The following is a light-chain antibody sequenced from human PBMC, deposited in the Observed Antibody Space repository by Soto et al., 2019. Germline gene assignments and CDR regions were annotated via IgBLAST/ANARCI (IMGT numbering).Light chain of an antibody. CDR3: QQANNFPYT. CDR1: RSISRW. J-gene: IGKJ5*01. CDR2: TAS. V-gene: IGKV1-12*01. Sequence: DIQMTQSPSTLSASVGDRVTITCRASRSISRWFAWYQQKPGKAPKLLIYTASTLQSGVPSRFSGSGSGTDFTLTISSLQPEDFATYYCQQANNFPYTFGQGTRLEIK.